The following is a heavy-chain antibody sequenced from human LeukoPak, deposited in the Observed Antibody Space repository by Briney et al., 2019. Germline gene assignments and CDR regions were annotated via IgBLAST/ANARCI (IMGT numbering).Heavy chain of an antibody. J-gene: IGHJ5*02. D-gene: IGHD4-17*01. V-gene: IGHV4-59*01. CDR3: ARAHDYGDYKKWFDP. CDR1: GGSLSGDH. CDR2: IYYSGST. Sequence: SETLSLTCTVSGGSLSGDHWSWIRQSPGRGLEWIGYIYYSGSTNYKPSLKSRVTISIDTSKNQFSLRLRSVTAADTAVYYCARAHDYGDYKKWFDPWGQGTLVTVSS.